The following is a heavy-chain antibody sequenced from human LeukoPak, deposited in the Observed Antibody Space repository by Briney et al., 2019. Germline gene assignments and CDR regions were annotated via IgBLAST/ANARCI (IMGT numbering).Heavy chain of an antibody. D-gene: IGHD3-10*01. CDR1: GLIFTRYR. V-gene: IGHV3-30*03. J-gene: IGHJ4*02. Sequence: GAPLRLSCAASGLIFTRYRMHWVPHAPRKGLEGVALITYNVCYKYYSVSMKGRFTISSDTSKNTLYLQMTSLRAEDTAVYYCARDLSPVVRASPMGYWGQGTLVTVSS. CDR3: ARDLSPVVRASPMGY. CDR2: ITYNVCYK.